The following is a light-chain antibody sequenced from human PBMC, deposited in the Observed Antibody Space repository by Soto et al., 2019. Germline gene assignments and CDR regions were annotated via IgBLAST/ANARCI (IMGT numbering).Light chain of an antibody. Sequence: DIVMTQSPLSLPVTPGEPASISCRSSQSLLHSNGYNYLDWYLQKPGQSPQLLIYLGSNRASGVSDRFSGSGSGTDFTLKISRVVAEDVGVYYCMQALQTPWTFGQGTKVDIK. J-gene: IGKJ1*01. V-gene: IGKV2-28*01. CDR1: QSLLHSNGYNY. CDR3: MQALQTPWT. CDR2: LGS.